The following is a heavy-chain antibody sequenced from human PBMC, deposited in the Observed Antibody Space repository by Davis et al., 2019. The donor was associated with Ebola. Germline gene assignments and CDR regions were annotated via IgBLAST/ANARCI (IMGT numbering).Heavy chain of an antibody. D-gene: IGHD7-27*01. CDR3: AKVYWGPHDLLDY. CDR1: GFTFSSYA. CDR2: ISYDGSNK. J-gene: IGHJ4*02. Sequence: GESLKISCAASGFTFSSYAMHWVRQAPGKGLEWVAVISYDGSNKYYADSVKGRFTISRDKSKKTVYLQMSSLRAEDTAVYYCAKVYWGPHDLLDYWGQGTLVTVSS. V-gene: IGHV3-30*04.